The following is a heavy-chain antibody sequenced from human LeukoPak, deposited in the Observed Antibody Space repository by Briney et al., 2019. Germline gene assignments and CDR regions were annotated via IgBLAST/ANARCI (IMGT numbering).Heavy chain of an antibody. V-gene: IGHV3-30-3*01. Sequence: GGSLRLSCAASGFTFSSYAMHWVRQALGKGLEWVAVISYDGSNKYYADSVKGRFTISRDNSKNTLYLQMNSLRAEDTAVYYCARAYGLDYWGQGTLVTVSS. CDR3: ARAYGLDY. J-gene: IGHJ4*02. CDR2: ISYDGSNK. D-gene: IGHD4-17*01. CDR1: GFTFSSYA.